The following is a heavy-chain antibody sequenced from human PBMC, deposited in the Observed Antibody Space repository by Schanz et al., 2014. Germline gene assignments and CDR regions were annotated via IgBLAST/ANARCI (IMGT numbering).Heavy chain of an antibody. CDR2: IFTDGRT. Sequence: VQLVESGGGLVQPGGSLRLSCAASGFAVDNYYMSCVRQAPGRGLEWVSIIFTDGRTYYADSVKGRFTISRDNSKNTLYLQMNSLRAEDTAVYFCAKIERNEDWGQGTLVTVSS. J-gene: IGHJ4*02. CDR3: AKIERNED. V-gene: IGHV3-53*01. D-gene: IGHD1-1*01. CDR1: GFAVDNYY.